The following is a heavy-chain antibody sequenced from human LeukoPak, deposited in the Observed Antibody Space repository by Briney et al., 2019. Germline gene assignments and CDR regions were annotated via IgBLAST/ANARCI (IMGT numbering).Heavy chain of an antibody. Sequence: PSQTLFLTCTVSGGSISSGGYYWSWIRQHPGKGLEWIGYIYYSGSTYYNPSLKSRVTISVDTSKNQFSLKLSSVTAADTAVYYCARGALAGNYFDYWGQGTPVTVSS. J-gene: IGHJ4*02. CDR1: GGSISSGGYY. CDR3: ARGALAGNYFDY. V-gene: IGHV4-31*03. D-gene: IGHD6-19*01. CDR2: IYYSGST.